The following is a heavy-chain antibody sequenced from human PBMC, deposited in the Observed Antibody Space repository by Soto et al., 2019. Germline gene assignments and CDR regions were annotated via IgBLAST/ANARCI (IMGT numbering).Heavy chain of an antibody. J-gene: IGHJ6*03. CDR1: GYTFTSYG. CDR2: ISAYNGNT. CDR3: ARGNYYGSGSYPEYSYYYYYYMDV. D-gene: IGHD3-10*01. V-gene: IGHV1-18*01. Sequence: ASVKVSCKASGYTFTSYGISWVRQAPGQGLEWMGWISAYNGNTNYAQKLQGRVTMTTDTSTSTAYMELRSLRSDDTAVYYCARGNYYGSGSYPEYSYYYYYYMDVWGKGTTVTVSS.